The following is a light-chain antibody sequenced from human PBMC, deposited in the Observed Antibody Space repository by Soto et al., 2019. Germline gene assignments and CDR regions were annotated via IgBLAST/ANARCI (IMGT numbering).Light chain of an antibody. CDR3: QSYDSSLSASYA. CDR2: GNS. V-gene: IGLV1-40*01. CDR1: SSNIGAGFD. J-gene: IGLJ1*01. Sequence: QAVVTQPPSVSGAPGQRVTISCTGSSSNIGAGFDVHWYQQLPGAAPKLLIYGNSNRPSGVPDRFSGSKSGTSASLAITGLQAEDEADYYCQSYDSSLSASYAFGPGTKVTVL.